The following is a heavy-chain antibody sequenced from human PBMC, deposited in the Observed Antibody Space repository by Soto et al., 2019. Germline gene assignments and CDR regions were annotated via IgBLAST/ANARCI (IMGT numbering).Heavy chain of an antibody. J-gene: IGHJ4*02. D-gene: IGHD3-22*01. Sequence: QITLKESGPTLVKATQTLTLTCTFSGFSLSTSGVGVGWIRQPPGKALEWLALIYLDDDKRYSPSLKSRLTITKDTSKNQVVLTMINMDPVDTATYYCAHIVVASPFDFWGQGTLVTVSS. CDR3: AHIVVASPFDF. CDR1: GFSLSTSGVG. V-gene: IGHV2-5*02. CDR2: IYLDDDK.